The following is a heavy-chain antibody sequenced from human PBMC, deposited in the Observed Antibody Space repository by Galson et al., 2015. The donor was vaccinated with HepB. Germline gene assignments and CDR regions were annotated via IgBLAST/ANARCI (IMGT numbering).Heavy chain of an antibody. D-gene: IGHD5-18*01. CDR1: GFTFSSYS. CDR3: ARAVTAMVMSWYFDL. CDR2: ISSSSSYI. Sequence: SLRLSCAASGFTFSSYSMNWVRQAPGKGLEWVSPISSSSSYIYYADSVKGRFTISRDNAKNSLYLQMNSLRAEDTAVYYCARAVTAMVMSWYFDLWGRGTLVTVSS. V-gene: IGHV3-21*01. J-gene: IGHJ2*01.